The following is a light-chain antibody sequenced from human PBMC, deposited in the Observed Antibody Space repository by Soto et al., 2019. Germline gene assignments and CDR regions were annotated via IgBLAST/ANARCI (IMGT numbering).Light chain of an antibody. CDR3: TTFTSTNTWV. V-gene: IGLV2-14*01. CDR2: EVS. Sequence: QSALTQPASVSASPGQSITISCTGTHSDVGGYDRVSWSQQHPGMPPKLIIFEVSYRPSGVSNRFSGSKSGNTASLTISGLQPEDETDYYCTTFTSTNTWVFGGGTQLTVL. J-gene: IGLJ3*02. CDR1: HSDVGGYDR.